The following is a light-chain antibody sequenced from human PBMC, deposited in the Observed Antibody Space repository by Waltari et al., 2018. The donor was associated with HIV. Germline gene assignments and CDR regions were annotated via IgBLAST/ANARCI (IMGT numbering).Light chain of an antibody. CDR2: ADY. Sequence: QSVLTQPPSVSGAPGQRCTISCSGSSSNIGASYHVNWYQQHPGAAPKLLIYADYNRPSGVPDRFSGSQSGTSASLAITGLQPEDEADYYCHSYDTSLGGFYVFGTGTKVTV. CDR3: HSYDTSLGGFYV. CDR1: SSNIGASYH. J-gene: IGLJ1*01. V-gene: IGLV1-40*01.